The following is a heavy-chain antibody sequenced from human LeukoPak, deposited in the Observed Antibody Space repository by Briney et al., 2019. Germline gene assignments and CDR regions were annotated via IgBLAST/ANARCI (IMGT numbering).Heavy chain of an antibody. D-gene: IGHD3-3*01. CDR1: GFTFSSYW. V-gene: IGHV3-7*01. CDR2: IKQDGSEK. J-gene: IGHJ5*02. Sequence: PGGSLRLSCAASGFTFSSYWMSWVRQAPGKGLEWVANIKQDGSEKYYVDSVKGRFNISRDNAKNSLYLQMNSLRAEDTAVYYCARDHIMGYDFWSGYYPWGQGTLVTVSS. CDR3: ARDHIMGYDFWSGYYP.